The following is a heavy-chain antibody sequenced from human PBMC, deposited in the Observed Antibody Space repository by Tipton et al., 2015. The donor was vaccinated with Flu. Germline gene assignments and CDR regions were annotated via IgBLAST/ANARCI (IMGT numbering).Heavy chain of an antibody. D-gene: IGHD4-17*01. CDR3: ARAGLDYGDYGAFDI. CDR2: IYTSGST. V-gene: IGHV4-61*02. J-gene: IGHJ3*02. Sequence: TLSLTCTVSGGSISSGSYYWSWIRQPAGKGLEWIGRIYTSGSTNYNPSPKSRVTISVDTSKNQFSLKLSSVTAADTAVYYCARAGLDYGDYGAFDIWGQGTMVTVSS. CDR1: GGSISSGSYY.